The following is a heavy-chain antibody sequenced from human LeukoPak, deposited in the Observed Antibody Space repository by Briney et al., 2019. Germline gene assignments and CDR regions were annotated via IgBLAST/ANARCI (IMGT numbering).Heavy chain of an antibody. V-gene: IGHV3-23*01. CDR2: ISGSGGST. D-gene: IGHD3-10*01. J-gene: IGHJ4*02. CDR3: AKSGYYGSGSYHDY. CDR1: EFTFSSYA. Sequence: GGSLRLSCAASEFTFSSYAMSWVRQAPGKGLEWVSAISGSGGSTYYADSVKGRFTISRDNSKNTLYLQMNSLRAEDTAVYYCAKSGYYGSGSYHDYWGQGTLVTVSS.